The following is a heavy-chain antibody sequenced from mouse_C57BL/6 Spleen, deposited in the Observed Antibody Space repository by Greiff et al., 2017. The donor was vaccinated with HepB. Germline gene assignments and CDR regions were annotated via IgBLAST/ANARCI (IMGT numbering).Heavy chain of an antibody. D-gene: IGHD1-1*01. Sequence: VKLQQPGAELVKPGASVKLSCKASGYTFTSYWMHWVKQRPGQGLEWIGMIHPNSGSTNYNEKLKSKATLTVDKSSSTAYMQLSSLTSEDSAVYYCARWGVATEWGQGTTLTVSS. CDR3: ARWGVATE. V-gene: IGHV1-64*01. CDR2: IHPNSGST. CDR1: GYTFTSYW. J-gene: IGHJ2*01.